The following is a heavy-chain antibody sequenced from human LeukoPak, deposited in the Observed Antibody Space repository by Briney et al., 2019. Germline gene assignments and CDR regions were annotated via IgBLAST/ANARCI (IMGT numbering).Heavy chain of an antibody. J-gene: IGHJ4*02. Sequence: PGGCLRLSCAASGFTFRDSAMYWVRQAPGKGLEYVSVISTDGSRIYYADSVKGRFAISRDNSKNTLYLQMGSLRAEDMAVYYCTRGLAISTSGWYDTFDYWGQGALVTVSS. CDR3: TRGLAISTSGWYDTFDY. V-gene: IGHV3-64*02. CDR1: GFTFRDSA. D-gene: IGHD6-19*01. CDR2: ISTDGSRI.